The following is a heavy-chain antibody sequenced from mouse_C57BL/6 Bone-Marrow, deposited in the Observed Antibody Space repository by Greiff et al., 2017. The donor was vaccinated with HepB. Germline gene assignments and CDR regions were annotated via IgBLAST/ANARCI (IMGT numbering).Heavy chain of an antibody. Sequence: EVKLMESGGGLVQPGGSLSLSCAASGFTFTDYYMSWVRQPPGKALEWLGFIRNKANGYTTEYSASVKGRFTISRDNSQSILYLQMNALRAEDSATYYCARPASSWYFDVWGTGTTVTVSS. J-gene: IGHJ1*03. CDR3: ARPASSWYFDV. D-gene: IGHD6-1*01. V-gene: IGHV7-3*01. CDR1: GFTFTDYY. CDR2: IRNKANGYTT.